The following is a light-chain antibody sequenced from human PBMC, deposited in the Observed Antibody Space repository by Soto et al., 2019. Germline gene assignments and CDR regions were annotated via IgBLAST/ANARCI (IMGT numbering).Light chain of an antibody. CDR3: LHDYNYPRT. CDR1: QGIRSE. J-gene: IGKJ1*01. Sequence: AIPMTQSPSSLSASVGDRVTITCRASQGIRSELAWYQQKPGKAPNLLIYATSTLHSGVPSRFRGNGSGTDFTLTVSSLQPEDFATYYCLHDYNYPRTFGQGTKVEVK. V-gene: IGKV1-6*01. CDR2: ATS.